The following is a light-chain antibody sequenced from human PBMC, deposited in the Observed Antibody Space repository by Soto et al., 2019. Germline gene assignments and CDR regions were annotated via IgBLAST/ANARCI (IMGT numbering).Light chain of an antibody. CDR2: EVN. CDR3: SSYEGTNNFLV. V-gene: IGLV2-8*01. CDR1: SSDVGGYSY. Sequence: QPVLTQPPSASGSPGQAVTISCTGTSSDVGGYSYVSWYQQHPGKAPKVMIYEVNKRPSGVPDRFSGSKSGNTASLTVSGLQTEDEADYYCSSYEGTNNFLVFGGGTKLTVL. J-gene: IGLJ2*01.